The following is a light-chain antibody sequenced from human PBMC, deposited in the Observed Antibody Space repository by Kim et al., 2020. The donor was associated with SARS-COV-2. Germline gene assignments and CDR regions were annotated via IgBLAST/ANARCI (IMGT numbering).Light chain of an antibody. CDR3: QSYDSSNHGAV. CDR2: EDN. J-gene: IGLJ3*02. Sequence: NFMLTQPHSVSESPGKTVTISCTRSSGSIASNYVQWYQQRPGSAPTTVIYEDNQRPSGVPDRFSGSIDSSSNSASLTISGLKTEDEADYYCQSYDSSNHGAVVGGGTKLTVL. CDR1: SGSIASNY. V-gene: IGLV6-57*04.